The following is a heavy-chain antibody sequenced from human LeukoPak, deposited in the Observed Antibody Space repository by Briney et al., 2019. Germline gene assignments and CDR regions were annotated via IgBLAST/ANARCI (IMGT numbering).Heavy chain of an antibody. CDR3: ARFPVVGGTFRYYYYYGMDV. V-gene: IGHV1-18*01. D-gene: IGHD3-16*01. CDR1: GYTFNSYG. J-gene: IGHJ6*02. Sequence: ASVRVSCKASGYTFNSYGISWVRQAPGQGLESMGWISGYNGNTNYAQKLQGRVTMTTDTSTSTAYMELRSLRSDDTAVYYCARFPVVGGTFRYYYYYGMDVWGQGTTVTVSS. CDR2: ISGYNGNT.